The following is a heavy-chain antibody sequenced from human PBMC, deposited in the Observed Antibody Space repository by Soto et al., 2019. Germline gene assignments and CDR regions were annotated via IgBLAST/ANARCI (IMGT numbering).Heavy chain of an antibody. CDR2: IRSKAYGGTT. CDR1: GFTFGDYA. D-gene: IGHD3-22*01. Sequence: GGSLRLSCTASGFTFGDYAMSWFRQAPGKGLEWVGFIRSKAYGGTTEYAASVKGRFTISRDDSKSIAYLQMNSLKTEDTAVYYCAQLGYYDSSGQDYWGQGTLVTVSS. J-gene: IGHJ4*02. V-gene: IGHV3-49*03. CDR3: AQLGYYDSSGQDY.